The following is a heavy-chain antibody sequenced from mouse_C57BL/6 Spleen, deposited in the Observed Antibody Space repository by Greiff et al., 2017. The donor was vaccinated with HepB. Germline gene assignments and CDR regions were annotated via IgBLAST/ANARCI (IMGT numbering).Heavy chain of an antibody. D-gene: IGHD2-4*01. CDR3: ARGNYDYDRGYFDV. CDR1: GYTFTSYW. J-gene: IGHJ1*03. V-gene: IGHV1-52*01. CDR2: IDPSDSET. Sequence: QVQLQQPGAELVRPGSSVKLSCKASGYTFTSYWMHWVKQRPIQGLEWIGNIDPSDSETHYNQKFKDKATLTVDKSSSTAYMQLSSLTSEDSAVYYGARGNYDYDRGYFDVWGTGTTVTVSS.